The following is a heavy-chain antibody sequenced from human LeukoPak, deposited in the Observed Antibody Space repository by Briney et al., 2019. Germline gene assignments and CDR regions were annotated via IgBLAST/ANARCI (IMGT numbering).Heavy chain of an antibody. V-gene: IGHV3-23*01. Sequence: GGSLRLSCAASGFTFSSCAVSWVRQAPGKGPEWVSAISGSGGKTWYADSVKGRFTISRDNSKNTLYLQMNSLRAEDTAVYYCAKDPIVFNSGDYYLGAFNIWGQGTMVTVSS. CDR1: GFTFSSCA. D-gene: IGHD2-21*02. CDR3: AKDPIVFNSGDYYLGAFNI. CDR2: ISGSGGKT. J-gene: IGHJ3*02.